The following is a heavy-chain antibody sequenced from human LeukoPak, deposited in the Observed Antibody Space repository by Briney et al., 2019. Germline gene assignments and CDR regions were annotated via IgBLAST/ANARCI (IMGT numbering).Heavy chain of an antibody. CDR1: GGSFSGYY. CDR3: ARGRGYCSSTRCLPYYFDY. J-gene: IGHJ4*02. V-gene: IGHV4-34*01. Sequence: SETLSLTCAVYGGSFSGYYWSWIRQPPGKGLEWIGEINHSGSTNYNPSLKSRVTISVDTSQNQFSLNLSSVTAADTAVYYCARGRGYCSSTRCLPYYFDYWGQGTLVTVSS. D-gene: IGHD2-2*01. CDR2: INHSGST.